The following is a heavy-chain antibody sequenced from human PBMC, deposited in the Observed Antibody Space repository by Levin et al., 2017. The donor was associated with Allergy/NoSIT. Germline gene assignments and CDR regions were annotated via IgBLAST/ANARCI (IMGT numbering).Heavy chain of an antibody. CDR2: IKQDGSEK. CDR1: GFTFSSYW. J-gene: IGHJ4*02. V-gene: IGHV3-7*01. CDR3: ARGPDSYSTDVLDY. Sequence: PGGSLRLSCAASGFTFSSYWMSWVRQAPGKGLEWVANIKQDGSEKYYVDSVKGRFTISRDNAKNSLYLQMNSLRAEDTAVYYCARGPDSYSTDVLDYWGQGTLVTVSS. D-gene: IGHD4-11*01.